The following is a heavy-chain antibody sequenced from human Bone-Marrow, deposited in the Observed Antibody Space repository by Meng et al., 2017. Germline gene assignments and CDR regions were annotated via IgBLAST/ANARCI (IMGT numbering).Heavy chain of an antibody. CDR1: GFTFSSYA. Sequence: GESLKIPLAASGFTFSSYAMHWVRQAPGKGLEGVAVISYDGSNKYYADSVKGRFTISRDNSKNTLYLQMNSLRAEDTAVYYCAKDRPGSGWCVDYWGQGTLVTVSS. V-gene: IGHV3-30*07. CDR2: ISYDGSNK. J-gene: IGHJ4*02. D-gene: IGHD6-19*01. CDR3: AKDRPGSGWCVDY.